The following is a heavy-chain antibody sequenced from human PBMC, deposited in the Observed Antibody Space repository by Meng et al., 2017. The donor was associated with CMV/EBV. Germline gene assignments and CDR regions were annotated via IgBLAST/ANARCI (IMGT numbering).Heavy chain of an antibody. CDR2: ISSSGSTI. V-gene: IGHV3-48*03. CDR1: GFTFSSYE. J-gene: IGHJ6*02. Sequence: GESLKISCAASGFTFSSYEMNWVRQAPGKGLEWVSYISSSGSTIYYADSVKGRFSISRDNAKNSLYLQMNSLRAEDTAVYYCARDKVPIYCSSTSCYRYYYYGMDVWGQGTTVTVSS. D-gene: IGHD2-2*02. CDR3: ARDKVPIYCSSTSCYRYYYYGMDV.